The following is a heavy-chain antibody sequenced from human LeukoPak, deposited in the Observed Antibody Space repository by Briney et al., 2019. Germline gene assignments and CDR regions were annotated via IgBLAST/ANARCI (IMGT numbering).Heavy chain of an antibody. CDR1: GVSISSSTYY. J-gene: IGHJ4*01. Sequence: SETLSLTCTVSGVSISSSTYYWGWIRQPPGKGLEWIGSIYSSGSTYYNSSLKSRVTISIDTSKNQVSLKMSFVAAADTAVYYCAKSDGYGLIDYWGQGTLVTVSS. V-gene: IGHV4-39*01. D-gene: IGHD2-21*02. CDR2: IYSSGST. CDR3: AKSDGYGLIDY.